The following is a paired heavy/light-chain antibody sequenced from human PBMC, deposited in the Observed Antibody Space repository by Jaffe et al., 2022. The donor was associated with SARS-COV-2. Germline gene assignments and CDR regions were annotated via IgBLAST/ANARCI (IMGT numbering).Heavy chain of an antibody. CDR3: VGDKGVSGAGSFEY. Sequence: QVQLQESGPGLVKPLQTLSLTCAVSGGSISSDDYYWNWIRQHPGKGLEWIAYISYSGTTYYNASLMSRVTVSLDTSKNQISLKMNSVTAADTAVYYCVGDKGVSGAGSFEYWGQGTLATVSS. CDR1: GGSISSDDYY. J-gene: IGHJ4*02. CDR2: ISYSGTT. D-gene: IGHD3-10*01. V-gene: IGHV4-31*11.
Light chain of an antibody. V-gene: IGKV4-1*01. Sequence: DIVMTQSPDSLAVSLGERATINCKSSQSVLFNSNNNNYLAWYQQKPGQPPKLLMYWASTRESGVPDRFSGSGSGTDFTLTISSLQAEDVGIYYCQQYYNLPYTFGQGTKLEIK. CDR2: WAS. CDR3: QQYYNLPYT. CDR1: QSVLFNSNNNNY. J-gene: IGKJ2*01.